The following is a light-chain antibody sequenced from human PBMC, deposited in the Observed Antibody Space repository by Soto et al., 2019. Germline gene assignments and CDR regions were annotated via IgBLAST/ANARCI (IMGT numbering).Light chain of an antibody. V-gene: IGLV2-14*01. CDR2: EVS. CDR3: SSYTSSSTLV. CDR1: SSDVGGYNY. Sequence: QSALTQPASVSGSPGQSITISCTGTSSDVGGYNYVSWYQQHPGIAPKLMISEVSNRPSGVSNRFSGSKPGNTASLTISGLQAEDEADYYCSSYTSSSTLVFGGGTQLTVL. J-gene: IGLJ2*01.